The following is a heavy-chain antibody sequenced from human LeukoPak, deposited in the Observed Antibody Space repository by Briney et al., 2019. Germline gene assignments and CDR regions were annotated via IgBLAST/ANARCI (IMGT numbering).Heavy chain of an antibody. J-gene: IGHJ6*02. CDR1: GFTFDDYA. D-gene: IGHD5-18*01. CDR3: AKDPASYGSTYYYYGMDV. V-gene: IGHV3-43*02. CDR2: ISGDGGST. Sequence: GGSLRLSCAASGFTFDDYAMHWVRQAPGKGLEWVSLISGDGGSTYYADSVKGRFTISRDNSKNSLYLQMNSLSTEDTALYYCAKDPASYGSTYYYYGMDVWGQGTAVTVSS.